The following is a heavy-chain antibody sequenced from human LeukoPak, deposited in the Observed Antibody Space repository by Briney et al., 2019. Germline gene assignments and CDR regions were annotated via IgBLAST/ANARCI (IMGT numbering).Heavy chain of an antibody. CDR1: GFTFSSYA. CDR2: ISGSGGST. CDR3: AKDQNVENVEDRGVVVPAPFDY. V-gene: IGHV3-23*01. D-gene: IGHD3-22*01. Sequence: QTGGSLRLSCAASGFTFSSYAMSWVRQAPGKGLEWVSAISGSGGSTYYADSVKGRFTISRDNSKNTLYLQMNSLRAEDTAVYYCAKDQNVENVEDRGVVVPAPFDYWGQGTLVTVSS. J-gene: IGHJ4*02.